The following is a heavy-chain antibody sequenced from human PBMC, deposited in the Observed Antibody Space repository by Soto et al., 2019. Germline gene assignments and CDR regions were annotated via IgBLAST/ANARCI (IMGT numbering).Heavy chain of an antibody. CDR2: ISSSSSYI. Sequence: GGSLRLSCAASGFTFSSYSMNWVRQAPGKGLEWVSSISSSSSYIYYADSVKGRFTISRDNAKNSLYLQMNSLRAEDTAVYYCARDLRKATPVTWFRSNWFDPWGQGTLVTVSS. V-gene: IGHV3-21*01. CDR3: ARDLRKATPVTWFRSNWFDP. D-gene: IGHD2-15*01. J-gene: IGHJ5*02. CDR1: GFTFSSYS.